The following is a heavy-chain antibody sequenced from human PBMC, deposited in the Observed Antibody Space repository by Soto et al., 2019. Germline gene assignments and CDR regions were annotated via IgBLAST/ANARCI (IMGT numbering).Heavy chain of an antibody. CDR3: ARGLETYYYDSSGHIPGY. J-gene: IGHJ4*02. CDR1: GYTFTSYA. D-gene: IGHD3-22*01. Sequence: GASVKVSCKASGYTFTSYAMHWVRQAPGQRLEWMGWINAGNGNTKYSQKFQGRVTITRDTSASTAYMELSSLRSEDTAVYYCARGLETYYYDSSGHIPGYWGQGTLVTVSS. V-gene: IGHV1-3*01. CDR2: INAGNGNT.